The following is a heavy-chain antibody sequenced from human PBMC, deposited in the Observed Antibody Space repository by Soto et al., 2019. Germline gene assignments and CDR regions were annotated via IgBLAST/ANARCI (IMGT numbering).Heavy chain of an antibody. V-gene: IGHV3-23*01. CDR3: ARAPSPTVKSGMDV. CDR2: IGVSGDT. D-gene: IGHD4-17*01. Sequence: GGSLRLSCAASGFTFGSHGMTWVRQTPGKGLEWLSVIGVSGDTYYADSVKGRFTISRDNSKNTLYLQMDSLRDEDTALYYCARAPSPTVKSGMDVWGQGTAVTVSS. J-gene: IGHJ6*02. CDR1: GFTFGSHG.